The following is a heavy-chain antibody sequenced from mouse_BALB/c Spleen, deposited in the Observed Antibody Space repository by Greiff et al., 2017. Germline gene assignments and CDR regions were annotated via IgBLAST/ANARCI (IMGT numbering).Heavy chain of an antibody. D-gene: IGHD2-4*01. Sequence: EVQLVESGGDLVKPGGSLKLSCAASGFTFSSYGMSWVRQTPDKRLEWVATISSGGSYTYYPDSVKGRFTISRDNAKNTLYLQMSSLKSEDTAMYYCARDYYDYPYYAMDYWGQGTSVTVSS. CDR2: ISSGGSYT. V-gene: IGHV5-6*01. CDR1: GFTFSSYG. CDR3: ARDYYDYPYYAMDY. J-gene: IGHJ4*01.